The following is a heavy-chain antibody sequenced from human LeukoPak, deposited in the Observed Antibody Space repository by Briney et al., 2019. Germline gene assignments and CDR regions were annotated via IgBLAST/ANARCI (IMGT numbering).Heavy chain of an antibody. D-gene: IGHD4-17*01. CDR2: MNPNSGST. V-gene: IGHV1-8*01. Sequence: ASVKVSCKASGYTFTSYDINWVRQATGQGLEWMGWMNPNSGSTGYAQKFQGRVTMTRNTSISTAYMELSSLRSEDTAVYYCARGYDYGDYADYYYYYMDVWGKGTTVTISS. CDR1: GYTFTSYD. J-gene: IGHJ6*03. CDR3: ARGYDYGDYADYYYYYMDV.